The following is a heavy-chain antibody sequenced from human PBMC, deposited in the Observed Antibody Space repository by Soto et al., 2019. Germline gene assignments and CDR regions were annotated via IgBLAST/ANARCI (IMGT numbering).Heavy chain of an antibody. J-gene: IGHJ4*02. CDR1: GFNFRCYA. D-gene: IGHD1-20*01. Sequence: GGSLRLSCTGSGFNFRCYAVAGVRQSTGGGLEWIGFIRSKAYSATTEYAASVEGRFTISRDDSEGIAYLQMNSLKTEDTAVYFCTRGFPDVRSTWKFDFWGQGTLVTVSS. CDR2: IRSKAYSATT. V-gene: IGHV3-49*02. CDR3: TRGFPDVRSTWKFDF.